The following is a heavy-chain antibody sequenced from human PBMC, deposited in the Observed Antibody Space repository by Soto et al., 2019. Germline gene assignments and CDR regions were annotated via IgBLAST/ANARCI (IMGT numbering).Heavy chain of an antibody. CDR3: AGPLVVVAATPFDAFDI. D-gene: IGHD2-15*01. Sequence: GGSLRLSCVASGFTVSSNYMSWVRQAPGKGLEWVSVIYSGGSTYYADSVKGRFTISRDNSKNTLYLQMNSLRAEDTAVYYCAGPLVVVAATPFDAFDIWGQGTMVTVSS. V-gene: IGHV3-66*04. J-gene: IGHJ3*02. CDR2: IYSGGST. CDR1: GFTVSSNY.